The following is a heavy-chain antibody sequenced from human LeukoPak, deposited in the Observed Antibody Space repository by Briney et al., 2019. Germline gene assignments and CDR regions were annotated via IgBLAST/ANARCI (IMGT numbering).Heavy chain of an antibody. J-gene: IGHJ4*02. CDR2: ISSSSTYI. Sequence: GGSLRLSCAASGFTFSTYSMNWVRQAPGKGLEWVSSISSSSTYIYYADSVKGRFTISRDNAKNSLYLQMNSLRAEDTAVYYCASNSLRYFDSHQRAEGYWGQGTLVTVSS. V-gene: IGHV3-21*01. CDR3: ASNSLRYFDSHQRAEGY. D-gene: IGHD3-9*01. CDR1: GFTFSTYS.